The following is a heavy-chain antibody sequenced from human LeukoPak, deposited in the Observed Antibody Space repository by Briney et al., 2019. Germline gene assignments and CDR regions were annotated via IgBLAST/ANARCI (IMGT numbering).Heavy chain of an antibody. J-gene: IGHJ6*03. V-gene: IGHV6-1*01. CDR2: TYYRSKWYN. CDR1: GDSVSSNSAA. CDR3: TRGTYYYYYYHMDV. D-gene: IGHD3-10*01. Sequence: SQTVSLTCAISGDSVSSNSAAWNWIRQSPARGLEWLGETYYRSKWYNDYAVSVKSRITIKADTSKNQFALQVYSVTPEDTAVYYCTRGTYYYYYYHMDVWGKGTTVTISS.